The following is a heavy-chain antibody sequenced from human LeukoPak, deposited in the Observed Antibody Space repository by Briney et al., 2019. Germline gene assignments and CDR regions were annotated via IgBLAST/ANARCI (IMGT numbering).Heavy chain of an antibody. D-gene: IGHD4-17*01. CDR2: LNPNNGGA. CDR1: GYTFTDHY. CDR3: ARGPVTPMQNWFDP. V-gene: IGHV1-2*06. J-gene: IGHJ5*02. Sequence: ASVKVSCKTSGYTFTDHYIHWVRQAPGQGLEWMGRLNPNNGGANYAQKFQGRVTMTRDRAVNTAYMQLTSLRSDDTAVYYCARGPVTPMQNWFDPWGQGTLVSVPS.